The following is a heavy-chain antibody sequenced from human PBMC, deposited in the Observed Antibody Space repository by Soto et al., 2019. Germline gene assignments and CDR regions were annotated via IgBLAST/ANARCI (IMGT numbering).Heavy chain of an antibody. J-gene: IGHJ5*01. D-gene: IGHD6-6*01. CDR2: INPNSGGT. CDR1: GYTFTGYY. V-gene: IGHV1-2*04. Sequence: ASAKVSCKASGYTFTGYYMHWVRQAPGQGLEWMGWINPNSGGTNYAQKFQGWVTMTRDTSISTAYMELSRLRSDDTAVYYCARDPIVALPRPRWIVSRGTGTLVTLSS. CDR3: ARDPIVALPRPRWIVS.